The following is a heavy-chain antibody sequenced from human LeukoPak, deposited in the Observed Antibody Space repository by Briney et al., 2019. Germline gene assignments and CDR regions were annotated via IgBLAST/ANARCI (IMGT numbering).Heavy chain of an antibody. J-gene: IGHJ4*02. CDR1: GFTFSSYS. CDR3: ARDSTGWELLSGYFDY. Sequence: GGSLRLSCAASGFTFSSYSMNWVRQAPGKGLEWVSSISSSSSYIYYADSVKGRFTISRDNAKNSLYLQMNSLRAEDTAVYYCARDSTGWELLSGYFDYWGQGTLVTVSS. V-gene: IGHV3-21*01. CDR2: ISSSSSYI. D-gene: IGHD1-26*01.